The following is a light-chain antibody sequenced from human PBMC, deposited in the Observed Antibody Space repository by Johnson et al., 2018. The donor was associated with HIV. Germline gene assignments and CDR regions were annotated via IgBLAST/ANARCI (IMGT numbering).Light chain of an antibody. CDR3: GTWDNGLAVGGV. J-gene: IGLJ1*01. Sequence: QSVLTQPPSVSAAPGQKVTISCSGSSSNIGNNYISWYRLLPGTPPQLPLFKNNDRPSGLPARFSGSKSGASATLVITGLPTGDEGDDYCGTWDNGLAVGGVFGTGTKVTVL. CDR2: KNN. CDR1: SSNIGNNY. V-gene: IGLV1-51*02.